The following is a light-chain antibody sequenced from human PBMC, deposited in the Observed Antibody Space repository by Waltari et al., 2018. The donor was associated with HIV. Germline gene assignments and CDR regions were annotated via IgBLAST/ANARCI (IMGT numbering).Light chain of an antibody. Sequence: QSVLTQPPSASGTHGQRVTISCSGSSSNIGDNTVNWYQQLPGTAPKLLIYTNTQRPSGVPDRFSGSKSGTSASLAISGLQSEDEADYYCATWDDSLNGHVVFGGGTKLTVL. CDR1: SSNIGDNT. J-gene: IGLJ2*01. CDR2: TNT. V-gene: IGLV1-44*01. CDR3: ATWDDSLNGHVV.